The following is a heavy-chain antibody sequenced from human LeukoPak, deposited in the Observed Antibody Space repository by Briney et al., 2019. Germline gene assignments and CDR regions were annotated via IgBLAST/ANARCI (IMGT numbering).Heavy chain of an antibody. V-gene: IGHV3-30*03. J-gene: IGHJ1*01. Sequence: GGSLRLSCAASGFTFSSYSIHWVRQAPGKGLEWVAVISYDGSNKYYADSVKGRFTISRDNSKNTLYLEMNSLRTEDTAVYYCARVYSSSWLVWFQHWGQGTLVTVSS. CDR1: GFTFSSYS. CDR3: ARVYSSSWLVWFQH. D-gene: IGHD6-13*01. CDR2: ISYDGSNK.